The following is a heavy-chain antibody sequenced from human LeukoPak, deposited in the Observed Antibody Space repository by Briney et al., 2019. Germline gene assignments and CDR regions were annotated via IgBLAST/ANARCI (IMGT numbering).Heavy chain of an antibody. D-gene: IGHD6-13*01. CDR2: ISDTGDST. V-gene: IGHV3-23*01. J-gene: IGHJ4*02. Sequence: GGSLRLSCAASGFTFSSYALSWVRQAPGKGLEWVSGISDTGDSTYYADSVKGRFTISRDNSENTLYLQMNSLRADDTAVYYCAKDRLGAAAGFFDYWGQGSLVTVSS. CDR1: GFTFSSYA. CDR3: AKDRLGAAAGFFDY.